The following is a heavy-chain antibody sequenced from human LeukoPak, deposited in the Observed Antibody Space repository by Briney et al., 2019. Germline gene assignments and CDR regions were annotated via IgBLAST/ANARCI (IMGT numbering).Heavy chain of an antibody. J-gene: IGHJ4*02. V-gene: IGHV4-4*09. Sequence: PSETLSLTCSVSGGSPTNYYWGWIRQPPGKGLEFIGYIHSDGTTNYDSSLQSRVAISLDTSKIQFPLRLYSVTAADTALYFCARLNFRGGEALHFDSWGQGTLVTVSS. D-gene: IGHD3-16*01. CDR2: IHSDGTT. CDR3: ARLNFRGGEALHFDS. CDR1: GGSPTNYY.